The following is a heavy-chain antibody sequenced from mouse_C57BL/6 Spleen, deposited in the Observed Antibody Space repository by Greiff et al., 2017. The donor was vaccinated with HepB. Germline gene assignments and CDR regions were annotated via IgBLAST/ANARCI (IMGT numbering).Heavy chain of an antibody. V-gene: IGHV1-81*01. CDR1: GYTFTSYG. J-gene: IGHJ1*03. CDR2: IYPRSGNT. Sequence: QVHVKQSGAELARPGASVKLSCKASGYTFTSYGISWVKQRTGQGLEWIGEIYPRSGNTYYNEKFKGKATLTADKSSSTAYMELRSLTSEDSAVYFCARGIYYGSRGGYFDVWGTGTTVTVSS. CDR3: ARGIYYGSRGGYFDV. D-gene: IGHD1-1*01.